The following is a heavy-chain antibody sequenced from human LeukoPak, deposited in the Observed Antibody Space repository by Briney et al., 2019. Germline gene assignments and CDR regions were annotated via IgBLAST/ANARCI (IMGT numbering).Heavy chain of an antibody. D-gene: IGHD6-13*01. CDR2: INPSGGST. CDR1: GYTFTSYY. Sequence: ASVKVSCKASGYTFTSYYMHWVRQPPGQGLGWMGIINPSGGSTSYAQKFQGRVTMTRDMSTSTVYMELSSLRSEDTAVYYCASRIAAAYIHDYWGQGTLVTVSS. CDR3: ASRIAAAYIHDY. J-gene: IGHJ4*02. V-gene: IGHV1-46*01.